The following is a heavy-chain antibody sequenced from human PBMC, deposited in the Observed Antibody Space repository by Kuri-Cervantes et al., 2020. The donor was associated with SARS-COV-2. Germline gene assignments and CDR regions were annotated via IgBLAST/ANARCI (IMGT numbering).Heavy chain of an antibody. Sequence: VKLEESGAELARPGASVKMSCKASGYTFTTYTMHWVKQRPGQGLEWIGYINPSSGYTNYNQKFKDKATLTADKSSSTAYMQLSSLTSEDSAVYYCARGFYFDYWGQGTTLTVSS. CDR3: ARGFYFDY. J-gene: IGHJ4*01. CDR2: INPSSGYT. CDR1: GYTFTTYT. V-gene: IGHV1-2*02.